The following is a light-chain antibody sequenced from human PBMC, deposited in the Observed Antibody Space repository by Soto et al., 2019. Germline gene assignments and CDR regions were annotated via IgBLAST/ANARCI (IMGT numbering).Light chain of an antibody. Sequence: EVVMTQSPATLSVSPGERATLSCRASQSVRSNLAWYQQKPGQAPRLLTYGASNRVSGIPATFSGSGSGTEFTLTISSLQSEDFAVYYCQQYNNWPAITFGQGTRLEIK. CDR2: GAS. V-gene: IGKV3D-15*01. CDR3: QQYNNWPAIT. CDR1: QSVRSN. J-gene: IGKJ5*01.